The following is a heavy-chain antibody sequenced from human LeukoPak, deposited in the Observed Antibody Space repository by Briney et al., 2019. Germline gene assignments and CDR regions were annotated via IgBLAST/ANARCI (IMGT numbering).Heavy chain of an antibody. J-gene: IGHJ5*02. CDR1: GYSISSGYY. CDR3: ATAYSSSWYWNWFDP. CDR2: IYHSGNT. D-gene: IGHD6-13*01. Sequence: SETLSLTCTVSGYSISSGYYWGWVRQPPGKGLEWIGSIYHSGNTYYNPSLKSRVTVSVDTSKNQFSLKLNSVTAADTALYYCATAYSSSWYWNWFDPWGQGTLVTVSS. V-gene: IGHV4-38-2*02.